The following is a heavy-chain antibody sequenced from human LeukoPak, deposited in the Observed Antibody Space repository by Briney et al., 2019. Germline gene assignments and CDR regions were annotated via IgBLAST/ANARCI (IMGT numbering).Heavy chain of an antibody. D-gene: IGHD6-19*01. CDR3: ARLVSSGWYGY. CDR1: VYTFTGYY. Sequence: ASVTVSRKASVYTFTGYYMHWVRQAPRQGLEWMGWINPNSGGTNYAQKFQGRVTLTRDTSISTAYMELSGLRSDDTAVYYGARLVSSGWYGYWGQGTLVTVSS. V-gene: IGHV1-2*02. CDR2: INPNSGGT. J-gene: IGHJ4*02.